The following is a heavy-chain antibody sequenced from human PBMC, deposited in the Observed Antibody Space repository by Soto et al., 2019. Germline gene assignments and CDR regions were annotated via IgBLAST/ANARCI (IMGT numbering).Heavy chain of an antibody. CDR3: ARGAEVGLEVVAFDH. J-gene: IGHJ4*02. CDR2: INPKSGDR. Sequence: QVHLVQSGAEVKRAGASVTVSCKASGYSFSDHYINWVRQAPGQGLQWMGCINPKSGDRRYAEVFRGLVFMTRDTSISTAYMEVSGLKTDDTAVYFCARGAEVGLEVVAFDHWGQGTLVTVSA. D-gene: IGHD3-3*01. V-gene: IGHV1-2*04. CDR1: GYSFSDHY.